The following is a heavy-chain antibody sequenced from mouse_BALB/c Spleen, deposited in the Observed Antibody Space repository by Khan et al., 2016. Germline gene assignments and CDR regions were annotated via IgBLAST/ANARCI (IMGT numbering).Heavy chain of an antibody. CDR3: AGVTTGDYLDY. CDR1: GYSIISGYS. Sequence: EVQLQESGPDLVKPSQSLSLTCTVTGYSIISGYSWHWIRQFPGNKLEWMAYIHYSGSTNYNPSLKSRISLTRDTSKNRFNLKLNSVTTEDTATYYWAGVTTGDYLDYWGQGTTLTVSA. CDR2: IHYSGST. D-gene: IGHD2-2*01. V-gene: IGHV3-1*02. J-gene: IGHJ2*01.